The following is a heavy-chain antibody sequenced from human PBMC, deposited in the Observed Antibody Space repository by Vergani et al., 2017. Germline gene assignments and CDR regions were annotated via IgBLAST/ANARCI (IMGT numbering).Heavy chain of an antibody. V-gene: IGHV3-48*01. CDR2: INSHSSVI. CDR3: AKDGRENSDYGYFDY. D-gene: IGHD4-17*01. J-gene: IGHJ4*02. Sequence: EVKLVESGGDLVQPGGSLRLSCAASGFPFSGYNMNWVRQAPGKGLEWLSHINSHSSVIQYADSVRGRFTVSRDTSKKTLSLQMRSLRADDTAVYYCAKDGRENSDYGYFDYWGQGTLVTVSS. CDR1: GFPFSGYN.